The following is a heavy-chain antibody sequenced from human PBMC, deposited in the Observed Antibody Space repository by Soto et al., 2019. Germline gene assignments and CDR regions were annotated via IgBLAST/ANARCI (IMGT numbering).Heavy chain of an antibody. CDR1: GFTFSSYA. CDR3: ARGTFGLPLNY. J-gene: IGHJ4*02. CDR2: ISGSGGST. Sequence: EVQLLESGGGLVQPGGSLRLSCAASGFTFSSYAMSWVCQAPGKGLEWVSAISGSGGSTYYADSVKGRFTISRDNSKNTLYLQMNSLRAEDTAVYYCARGTFGLPLNYWGQGTLVTVSS. V-gene: IGHV3-23*01. D-gene: IGHD3-16*01.